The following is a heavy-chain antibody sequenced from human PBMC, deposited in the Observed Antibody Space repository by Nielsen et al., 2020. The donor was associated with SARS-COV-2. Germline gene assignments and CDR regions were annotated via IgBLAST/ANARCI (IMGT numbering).Heavy chain of an antibody. J-gene: IGHJ6*02. CDR3: TRDPGYYHGMDV. Sequence: SQTLSLTCVISGDSVSSSSVAWNWLRPSPSRGLEWLGRIYYRPKWFYEYATSVRSRITIDPDTSKNHFSLHLNSVTSEDTAMYYCTRDPGYYHGMDVWGQGTTVTVSS. CDR2: IYYRPKWFY. V-gene: IGHV6-1*01. CDR1: GDSVSSSSVA.